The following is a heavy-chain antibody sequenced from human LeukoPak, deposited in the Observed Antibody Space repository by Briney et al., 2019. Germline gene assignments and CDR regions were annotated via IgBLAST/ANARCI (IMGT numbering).Heavy chain of an antibody. CDR2: IYYSGST. CDR1: GGSISSSSYY. V-gene: IGHV4-39*07. CDR3: ARDIHLAGNYYYYYMDV. J-gene: IGHJ6*03. Sequence: SETLSLTCTVSGGSISSSSYYWGLIRQPPGKGLEWIGSIYYSGSTYYNPSLKSRVTISVDTSKNQFSLKLSSVTAADTAVYYCARDIHLAGNYYYYYMDVWGKGTTVTVSS. D-gene: IGHD1-1*01.